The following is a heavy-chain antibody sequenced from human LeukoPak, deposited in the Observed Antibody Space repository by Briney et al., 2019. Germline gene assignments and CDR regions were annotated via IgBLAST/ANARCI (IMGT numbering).Heavy chain of an antibody. Sequence: SETLSLTCAVYGGSFSGFYWSWIRQPPGKGLEWIGEINHSGSTNYNPSLKSRVTISVDTSKNQFSLKLSSVTAADTAVYYCARKARISDYWGQGTLVTVS. CDR1: GGSFSGFY. CDR3: ARKARISDY. V-gene: IGHV4-34*01. J-gene: IGHJ4*02. CDR2: INHSGST. D-gene: IGHD2/OR15-2a*01.